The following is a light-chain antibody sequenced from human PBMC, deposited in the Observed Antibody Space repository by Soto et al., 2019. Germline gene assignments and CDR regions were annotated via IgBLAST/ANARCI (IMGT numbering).Light chain of an antibody. Sequence: DIQVSQSPPSLSASVGDRVTITCRASRGIQTFITWYQQQPGKEPRLLIYAASALQCGVPSRFSGSGSGTDFTLTISSLQPEDVATYYCQNNHSVPLDFGQGTKVELK. J-gene: IGKJ2*01. V-gene: IGKV1-27*01. CDR2: AAS. CDR3: QNNHSVPLD. CDR1: RGIQTF.